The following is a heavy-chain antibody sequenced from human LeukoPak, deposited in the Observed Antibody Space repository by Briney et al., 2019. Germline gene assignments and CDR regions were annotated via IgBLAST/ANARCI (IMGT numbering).Heavy chain of an antibody. CDR2: ISYDGSNK. CDR3: AREWGGGSSWSFDY. D-gene: IGHD6-13*01. CDR1: GFTFSSYG. V-gene: IGHV3-30*03. Sequence: QAGGSLRLSCAASGFTFSSYGMHWVRQAPGKGLEWVAVISYDGSNKYYADSVKGRFTISRDNSKNTLYLQMNSLRAEDTAVYYCAREWGGGSSWSFDYWGQGTLVTVSS. J-gene: IGHJ4*02.